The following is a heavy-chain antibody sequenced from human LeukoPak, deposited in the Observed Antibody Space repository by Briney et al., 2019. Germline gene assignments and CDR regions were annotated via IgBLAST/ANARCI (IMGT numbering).Heavy chain of an antibody. D-gene: IGHD2-21*01. J-gene: IGHJ4*02. CDR1: GGSISSGGYY. V-gene: IGHV4-31*03. CDR3: ASGGALIATLAY. Sequence: SQTLSLTCTVSGGSISSGGYYWSWIRQHPGKGLEWIGYIYYGGNTYYNPSLKSRATISLETSKNKFSLKLSSVTAADTAVYYCASGGALIATLAYWGQGILVTVSS. CDR2: IYYGGNT.